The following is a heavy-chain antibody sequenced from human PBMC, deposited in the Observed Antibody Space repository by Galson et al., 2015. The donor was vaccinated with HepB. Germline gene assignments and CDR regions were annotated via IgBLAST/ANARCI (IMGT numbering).Heavy chain of an antibody. CDR2: IRYDGTVK. V-gene: IGHV3-30*02. CDR1: GFTFSSYG. Sequence: SLRLSCAASGFTFSSYGMHWVRQAPGKGLEWVAFIRYDGTVKYYGDSFKGRFTISKDDSKNTLYLQMKSLRPEDTAVYYCAKGGADCSGDSCYTVRFYYYGMDVWGQGTPVTVSS. CDR3: AKGGADCSGDSCYTVRFYYYGMDV. J-gene: IGHJ6*02. D-gene: IGHD2-15*01.